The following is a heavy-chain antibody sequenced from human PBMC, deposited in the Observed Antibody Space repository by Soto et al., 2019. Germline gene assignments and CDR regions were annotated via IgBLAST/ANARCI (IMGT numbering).Heavy chain of an antibody. CDR2: IYYSGST. CDR1: GGSISSYY. V-gene: IGHV4-59*01. D-gene: IGHD2-15*01. Sequence: QVQLQESGPGLVKPSATLSLTCTVSGGSISSYYWSWIRQPPGKGLEWIGYIYYSGSTNYNPSLKSRGTISIDTSKNHLALKLSSVTAADTAVYYCARGDDRVARPSGYWGQGTLVTVSS. CDR3: ARGDDRVARPSGY. J-gene: IGHJ4*02.